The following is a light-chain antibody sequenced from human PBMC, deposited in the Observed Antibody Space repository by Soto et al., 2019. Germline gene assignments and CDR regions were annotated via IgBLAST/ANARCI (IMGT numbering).Light chain of an antibody. CDR3: QQYGSSGT. Sequence: EIVMTQTPATLSASPGEKVILSCTTSQSVGNDLAWYQEKPGQAPRLLIYGASNRATGIPDRFSGSGSGTDFTLTISRLEPEDFAVYYCQQYGSSGTFGQGSKVDIK. CDR1: QSVGND. J-gene: IGKJ1*01. V-gene: IGKV3-20*01. CDR2: GAS.